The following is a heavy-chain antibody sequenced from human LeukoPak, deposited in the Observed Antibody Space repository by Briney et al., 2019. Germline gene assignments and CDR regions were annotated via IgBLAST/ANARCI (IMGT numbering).Heavy chain of an antibody. V-gene: IGHV3-30-3*01. D-gene: IGHD1-26*01. CDR2: ISTDGSNK. CDR3: ARPLATSGSYYGDYYYYYGMDV. CDR1: GFTFSYYS. J-gene: IGHJ6*02. Sequence: GRSLRLSCAASGFTFSYYSMHWVRQAPGKGLEWVAVISTDGSNKYYADSVKGRFTISRDNSKNTLYLQMNSLRPEDTAVYYCARPLATSGSYYGDYYYYYGMDVWGQGTTVTVSS.